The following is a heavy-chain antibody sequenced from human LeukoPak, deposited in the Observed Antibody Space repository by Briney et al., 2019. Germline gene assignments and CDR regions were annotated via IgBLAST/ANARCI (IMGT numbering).Heavy chain of an antibody. J-gene: IGHJ4*02. CDR1: GDSISSGGYF. V-gene: IGHV4-31*03. D-gene: IGHD3-10*01. CDR3: ARGVEFGDYVDY. Sequence: SQTLSLICTVSGDSISSGGYFWYWLRQHPVKGLEWIGNIYNSGSTDYNPSLISRLTISLDTSKNQFSLRLSSVTAADTAVYYCARGVEFGDYVDYWGQGTLVTVSS. CDR2: IYNSGST.